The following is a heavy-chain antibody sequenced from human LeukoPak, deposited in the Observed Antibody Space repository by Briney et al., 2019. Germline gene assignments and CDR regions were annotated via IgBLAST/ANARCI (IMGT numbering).Heavy chain of an antibody. Sequence: SETLSLTCTVSGGSISSSSYYWGWIRQPPGKGLEWIGEIYHSGSTNYNPSLKSRVTISVDKSKNQSSLKLSSVTAADTAVYYCAREAAAGNDYWGQGTLVTVSS. CDR2: IYHSGST. CDR1: GGSISSSSYY. CDR3: AREAAAGNDY. V-gene: IGHV4-39*07. J-gene: IGHJ4*02. D-gene: IGHD6-13*01.